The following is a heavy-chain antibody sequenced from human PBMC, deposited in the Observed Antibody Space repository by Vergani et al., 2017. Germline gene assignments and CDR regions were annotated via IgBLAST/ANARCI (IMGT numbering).Heavy chain of an antibody. CDR1: GFTFSSYG. CDR2: IWYDGSNK. V-gene: IGHV3-33*01. D-gene: IGHD3-10*01. CDR3: ARDPLWFGELLNGMDV. Sequence: QVQLVESGGGVVQPGRSLRLSCAASGFTFSSYGMHWVRQAPGKGLEWVAVIWYDGSNKYYADSVKGRFTISRDNSKNTLYLQMNSLRAEDTAVYYCARDPLWFGELLNGMDVWGQGP. J-gene: IGHJ6*02.